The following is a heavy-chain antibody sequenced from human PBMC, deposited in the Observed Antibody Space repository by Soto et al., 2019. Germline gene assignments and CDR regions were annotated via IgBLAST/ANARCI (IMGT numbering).Heavy chain of an antibody. CDR1: GFTFSSYG. V-gene: IGHV3-30*18. J-gene: IGHJ6*02. Sequence: QVQLVESGGGVVQPGRSLRLSCAASGFTFSSYGMHWVRQAPGKGLEWVAVISYDGSNKYYADSVKGRFTISRDNSKNTLYLQMNSLSAEDTAVYYCAKDLLRLGQWLVSLPLGYYGMDVWGQGTTVTVSS. CDR2: ISYDGSNK. D-gene: IGHD6-19*01. CDR3: AKDLLRLGQWLVSLPLGYYGMDV.